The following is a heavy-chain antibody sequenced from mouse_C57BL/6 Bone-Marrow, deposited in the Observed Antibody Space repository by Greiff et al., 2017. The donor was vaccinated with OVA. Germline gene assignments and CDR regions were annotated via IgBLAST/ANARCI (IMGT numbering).Heavy chain of an antibody. V-gene: IGHV3-6*01. CDR1: GYSITGGYY. CDR2: ISSDGSN. J-gene: IGHJ1*03. Sequence: VQLQQSGPGLVKPSQSLSLTCSVTGYSITGGYYWNWIRQFPGNKLEWMGYISSDGSNNYNPSLKNRISITRDTSKNQFFLKLNSVTTEDTATYYCAPYYYGWYFDFWGTGTTVTVSS. CDR3: APYYYGWYFDF. D-gene: IGHD1-1*01.